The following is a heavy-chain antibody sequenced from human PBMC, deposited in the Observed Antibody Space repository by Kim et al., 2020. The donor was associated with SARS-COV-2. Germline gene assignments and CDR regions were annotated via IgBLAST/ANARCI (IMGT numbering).Heavy chain of an antibody. CDR1: GFTVSSNY. D-gene: IGHD3-10*01. Sequence: GGSLRLSCAASGFTVSSNYMSWVRQAPGKGLEWVSVIYSGGSTYYADSVKGRFTISRDNSKNTLYLQMNSLRAEDTAVYYCARDHYGSGSYHFDYWGQGTLVTVSS. V-gene: IGHV3-53*01. CDR2: IYSGGST. CDR3: ARDHYGSGSYHFDY. J-gene: IGHJ4*02.